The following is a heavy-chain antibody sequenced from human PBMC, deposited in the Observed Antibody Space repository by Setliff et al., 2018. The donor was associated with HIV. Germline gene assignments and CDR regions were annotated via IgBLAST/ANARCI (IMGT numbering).Heavy chain of an antibody. CDR3: ARSRGGTTRGYMDV. CDR2: IYINGIT. CDR1: SDSLSSHY. D-gene: IGHD4-17*01. V-gene: IGHV4-4*08. J-gene: IGHJ6*03. Sequence: SETLSLTCTVSSDSLSSHYWSWIRQPPGKGLEWVGHIYINGITNYSPSLESRVTISVDPSKKQFSLKLSSVTAADTAVYFCARSRGGTTRGYMDVWGKGTTVTVSS.